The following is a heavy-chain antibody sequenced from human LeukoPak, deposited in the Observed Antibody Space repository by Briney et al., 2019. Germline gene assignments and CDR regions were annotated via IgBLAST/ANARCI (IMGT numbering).Heavy chain of an antibody. Sequence: GGSLRLSCAASGFTFSSYGMHWVRQAPGKGLEWVAVIWYGGSNKYYADSVKGRFTISRDNSKNTLYLQMNSLRAEDTAVYYCAKDSSGQQLVPTYFDYWGQGTLVTVSS. J-gene: IGHJ4*02. CDR3: AKDSSGQQLVPTYFDY. D-gene: IGHD6-13*01. CDR1: GFTFSSYG. V-gene: IGHV3-30*02. CDR2: IWYGGSNK.